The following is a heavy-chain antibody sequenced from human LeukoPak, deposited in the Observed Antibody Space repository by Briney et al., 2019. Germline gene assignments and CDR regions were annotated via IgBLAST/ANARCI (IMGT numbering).Heavy chain of an antibody. CDR1: GFTFSSYE. V-gene: IGHV3-48*03. D-gene: IGHD3-16*01. J-gene: IGHJ4*02. Sequence: GGSLRLSCAASGFTFSSYEMNWVRQAPGKGLEWISYISSSSSTIYYADSVKGRFTISRDNAKNSLYLQMNSLRAEDTAVYYCTRRFGSAICDYWGQGTLVTVSS. CDR2: ISSSSSTI. CDR3: TRRFGSAICDY.